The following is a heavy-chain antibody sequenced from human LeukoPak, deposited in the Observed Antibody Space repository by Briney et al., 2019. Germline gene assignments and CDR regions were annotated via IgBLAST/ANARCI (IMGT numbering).Heavy chain of an antibody. CDR3: ARDPGVGSYGFDY. CDR1: GFTFSSYS. V-gene: IGHV3-21*01. D-gene: IGHD1-26*01. J-gene: IGHJ4*02. Sequence: KAGGSLRLSCAASGFTFSSYSMNWVRQAPGKGLEWVSSISSSSSYIYYADSVKGRFTISRDNAKNSLYLQMNSLRAEDTAVYYCARDPGVGSYGFDYWGQGTLVTVSS. CDR2: ISSSSSYI.